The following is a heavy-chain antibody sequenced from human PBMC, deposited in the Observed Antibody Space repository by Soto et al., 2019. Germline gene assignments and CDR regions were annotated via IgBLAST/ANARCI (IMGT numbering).Heavy chain of an antibody. D-gene: IGHD2-2*01. CDR3: AKDCSSTSCYGGAFDI. CDR1: GFTFSSYA. J-gene: IGHJ3*02. V-gene: IGHV3-23*01. Sequence: GGSLRLSCAASGFTFSSYAMSWVRQAPGKGLEWVSAISGSGGSTYYADSVKGRFTISRDNSKNTLYLQMNSLRAEDTAVYYCAKDCSSTSCYGGAFDIWGQGTMVTVSS. CDR2: ISGSGGST.